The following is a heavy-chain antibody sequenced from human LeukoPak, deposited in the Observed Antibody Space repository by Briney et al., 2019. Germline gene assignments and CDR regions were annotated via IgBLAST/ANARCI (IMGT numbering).Heavy chain of an antibody. D-gene: IGHD3-3*01. V-gene: IGHV4-34*01. CDR1: GGSFSGYY. Sequence: SETLSLTCAVYGGSFSGYYWSWIRQPPGKGLEWIGEINHSGSTNYNPSLKSRVTISVDTSKNQFSLKLSSVTAADTAVYYCARTPRRITIFGVAPNYFGYWGQGTLVTVSS. CDR3: ARTPRRITIFGVAPNYFGY. J-gene: IGHJ4*02. CDR2: INHSGST.